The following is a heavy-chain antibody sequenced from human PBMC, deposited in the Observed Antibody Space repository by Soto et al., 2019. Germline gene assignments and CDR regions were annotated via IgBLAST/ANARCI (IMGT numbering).Heavy chain of an antibody. J-gene: IGHJ5*02. CDR1: GGSISSYY. V-gene: IGHV4-59*01. D-gene: IGHD4-17*01. Sequence: SETLSLTCTVSGGSISSYYWSWIRQPPGKGLEWIGYIYYSGSTNYNPSLKSRVTISVDTSKNQFSLKLSPVTAADTAVYYCARAATKVTTGWFDPWGQGTLVTVSS. CDR2: IYYSGST. CDR3: ARAATKVTTGWFDP.